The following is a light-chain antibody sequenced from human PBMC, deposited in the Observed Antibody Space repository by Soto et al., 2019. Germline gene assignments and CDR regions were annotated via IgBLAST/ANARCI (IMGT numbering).Light chain of an antibody. Sequence: QSVLTQPPSASGTPGQRVTISCSGSSSNVGSNTVDWYQQLPGTAPTLLIYHNNQRPSGVPDRLSGSKSGTSASLAISGLQSEDEADYYCAAWDDSRNAVVFGGGTQLTVL. V-gene: IGLV1-44*01. CDR1: SSNVGSNT. CDR2: HNN. J-gene: IGLJ2*01. CDR3: AAWDDSRNAVV.